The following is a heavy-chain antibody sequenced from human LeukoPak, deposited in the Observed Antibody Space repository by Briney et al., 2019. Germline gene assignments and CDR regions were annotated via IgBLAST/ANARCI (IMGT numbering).Heavy chain of an antibody. CDR3: ARHPAYCSGDC. D-gene: IGHD2-15*01. V-gene: IGHV1-46*01. Sequence: ASVMVSCKASGYTFTNYGIHWVRQAPGQGLEWMGIINPGTGGTTYAQNFQGRVTMTSDTSTSTAYMELTSLRSDDTAVYYCARHPAYCSGDCWGQGTLVTVSS. CDR1: GYTFTNYG. J-gene: IGHJ4*02. CDR2: INPGTGGT.